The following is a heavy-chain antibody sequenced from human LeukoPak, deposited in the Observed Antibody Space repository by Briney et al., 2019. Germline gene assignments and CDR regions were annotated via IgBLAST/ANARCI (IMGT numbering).Heavy chain of an antibody. D-gene: IGHD3-22*01. J-gene: IGHJ3*02. CDR1: GYSISSSNW. V-gene: IGHV4-28*06. Sequence: SDTLSLTCAVSGYSISSSNWWGWIRQPPGKGLEWIGYIYYSGSTNYNPSLKSRVTMSVDTSKNQFSLKLSSVTALDTAVYYCARNMIVGAFDIWGQGTMVTVSS. CDR3: ARNMIVGAFDI. CDR2: IYYSGST.